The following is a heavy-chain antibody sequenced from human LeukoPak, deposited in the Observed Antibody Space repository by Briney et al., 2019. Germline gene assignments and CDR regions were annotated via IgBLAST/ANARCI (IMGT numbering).Heavy chain of an antibody. V-gene: IGHV4-39*01. Sequence: SETLSLTCTVSGGSISSSSYYWGWIRQPPGKGLEWLGSIYYSGSTYYNPSLKSRVTISVDTSNNQFSLKLSSVTAADTAVYYCARLRPETKWLQLSDYYFDYWGQGTLVTVSS. CDR3: ARLRPETKWLQLSDYYFDY. D-gene: IGHD5-24*01. J-gene: IGHJ4*02. CDR2: IYYSGST. CDR1: GGSISSSSYY.